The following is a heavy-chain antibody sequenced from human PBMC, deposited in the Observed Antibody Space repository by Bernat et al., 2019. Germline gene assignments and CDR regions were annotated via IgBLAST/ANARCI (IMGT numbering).Heavy chain of an antibody. CDR1: GFTFSDYY. J-gene: IGHJ2*01. Sequence: QVQLVESGGGLVKPGGSLRLSCAASGFTFSDYYMSWIRQAPGKGLEWVSYISSSSSYTNYADSVKGRFTISRDNAKNSLYLQMNSLRAEDTAVYYCARTWYGDYVEWYFDLWGRGTLVTVSS. V-gene: IGHV3-11*06. CDR3: ARTWYGDYVEWYFDL. D-gene: IGHD4-17*01. CDR2: ISSSSSYT.